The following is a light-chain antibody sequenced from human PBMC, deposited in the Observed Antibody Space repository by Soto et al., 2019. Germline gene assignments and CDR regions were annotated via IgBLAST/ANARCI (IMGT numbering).Light chain of an antibody. CDR1: QSISGF. CDR3: QQRSSWPLT. V-gene: IGKV3-11*01. J-gene: IGKJ4*01. Sequence: EIVLTQSPATLSLSPGERATLSCGASQSISGFLAWYQQKPGQAPRLLIYDASNRATGIPARFSGSGSGTDFTLTISSLEPEDFALYYCQQRSSWPLTFGGGTKVDIK. CDR2: DAS.